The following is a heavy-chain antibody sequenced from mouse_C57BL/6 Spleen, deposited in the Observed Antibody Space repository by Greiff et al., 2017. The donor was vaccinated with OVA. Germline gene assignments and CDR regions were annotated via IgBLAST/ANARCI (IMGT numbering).Heavy chain of an antibody. CDR3: ARRPITTVVATGFDY. V-gene: IGHV1-69*01. CDR2: IDPSDSYT. CDR1: GYTFTSYW. Sequence: QVQLQQSGAELVMPGASVKLSCKASGYTFTSYWMHWVKQRPGQGLEWIGEIDPSDSYTNYNQKFKGKSTLTVDKSSSTAYMPLNSLTSAVSAVYYWARRPITTVVATGFDYWGQGTTLTVSS. D-gene: IGHD1-1*01. J-gene: IGHJ2*01.